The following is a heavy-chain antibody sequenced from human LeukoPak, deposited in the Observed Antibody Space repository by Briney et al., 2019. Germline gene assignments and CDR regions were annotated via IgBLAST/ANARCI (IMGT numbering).Heavy chain of an antibody. CDR3: ARDRRGPSRYSSGWYLDAFDI. CDR1: GFTFSSYE. CDR2: ISSSGSTI. Sequence: PGGSLRLSCAASGFTFSSYEMNWVRQASGKGLEWVSYISSSGSTIYYADSVKGRFTISRDNAKNSLYLQMNSLRAEDTAVYYCARDRRGPSRYSSGWYLDAFDIWGQGTMVTVSS. V-gene: IGHV3-48*03. D-gene: IGHD6-19*01. J-gene: IGHJ3*02.